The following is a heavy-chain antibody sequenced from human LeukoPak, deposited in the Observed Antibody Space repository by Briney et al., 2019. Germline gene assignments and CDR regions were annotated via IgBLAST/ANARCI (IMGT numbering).Heavy chain of an antibody. Sequence: SETLSLTCTVSGGSISSYYWSWIRQPPGKGLEWIGYIYYSGSTNYNPSLESRVTISVDTSKNQFSLKLSSVTAADTAVYYCARHVSPYYDFWSGYYTDAFDIWGQGTMVTVSS. CDR2: IYYSGST. V-gene: IGHV4-59*08. J-gene: IGHJ3*02. D-gene: IGHD3-3*01. CDR1: GGSISSYY. CDR3: ARHVSPYYDFWSGYYTDAFDI.